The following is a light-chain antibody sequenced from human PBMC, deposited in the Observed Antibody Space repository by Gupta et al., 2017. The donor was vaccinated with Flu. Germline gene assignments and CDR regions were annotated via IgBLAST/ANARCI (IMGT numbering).Light chain of an antibody. CDR3: QSYDNSLSAWV. CDR2: GNT. CDR1: SSNIGAGYD. Sequence: QSVLTQPPSVSGAPGQRVTISCPGSSSNIGAGYDVHWYQQVPGTAPKLLIYGNTNRPSGVPERFPGSKSGTSASLAITGLQTEDETDYYCQSYDNSLSAWVFGGGTKVTVL. V-gene: IGLV1-40*01. J-gene: IGLJ3*02.